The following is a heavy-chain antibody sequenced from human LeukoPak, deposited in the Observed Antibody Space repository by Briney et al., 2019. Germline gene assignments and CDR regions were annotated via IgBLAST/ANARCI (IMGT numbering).Heavy chain of an antibody. CDR2: IESAGTGA. J-gene: IGHJ4*02. CDR1: GFTFSGDR. D-gene: IGHD2-8*01. CDR3: VRGGFNGN. Sequence: GGSLRLSCIASGFTFSGDRMHWVRQVPGKGLVWVSRIESAGTGAVYADAVEGRFTISRDNAKNTLYLQMNSLRVDDTAVYYCVRGGFNGNWGQGTLVTVSS. V-gene: IGHV3-74*03.